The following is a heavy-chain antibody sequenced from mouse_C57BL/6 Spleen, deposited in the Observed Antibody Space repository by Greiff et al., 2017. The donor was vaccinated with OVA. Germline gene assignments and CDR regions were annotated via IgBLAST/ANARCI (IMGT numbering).Heavy chain of an antibody. D-gene: IGHD2-2*01. Sequence: VQLQQPGAELVRPGSSVKLSCKASGYTFTSYWMDWVKQRPGQGLEWIGNIYPSDSETHYNQKFKDKATLTVDKSSSTAYIQLSSLTSEDSAVYYCARGSYGYDDGAWFAYWGQGTLVTVSA. V-gene: IGHV1-61*01. CDR3: ARGSYGYDDGAWFAY. CDR1: GYTFTSYW. CDR2: IYPSDSET. J-gene: IGHJ3*01.